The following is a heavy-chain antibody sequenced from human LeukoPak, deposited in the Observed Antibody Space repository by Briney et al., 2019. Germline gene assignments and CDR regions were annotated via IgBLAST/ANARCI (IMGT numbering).Heavy chain of an antibody. V-gene: IGHV3-48*02. CDR3: AKSVGGHFDY. J-gene: IGHJ4*02. CDR1: GFTFSVYI. CDR2: ITSNRATI. D-gene: IGHD3-16*01. Sequence: PGGSLRHSCAPSGFTFSVYIMNGVPQPPGGGREGGSYITSNRATIQYADSVKGRFTISRDNAKNSLSLQMNSLRDEDTAVYYCAKSVGGHFDYWGQGMLVTVSS.